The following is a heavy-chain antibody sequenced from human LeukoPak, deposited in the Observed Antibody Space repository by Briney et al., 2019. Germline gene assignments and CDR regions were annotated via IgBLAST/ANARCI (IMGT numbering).Heavy chain of an antibody. CDR1: GYTFTGYY. V-gene: IGHV1-2*04. CDR3: ARELMITFGGVIVPRPSDAFDI. CDR2: INPNSGGT. Sequence: ASVKVSCEASGYTFTGYYMHWVRQAPGQGLEWMGWINPNSGGTNYAQKFQGWVTMTRDTSISTAYMELSRLRSDDTAVYYCARELMITFGGVIVPRPSDAFDIWGQGTMVTVSS. D-gene: IGHD3-16*02. J-gene: IGHJ3*02.